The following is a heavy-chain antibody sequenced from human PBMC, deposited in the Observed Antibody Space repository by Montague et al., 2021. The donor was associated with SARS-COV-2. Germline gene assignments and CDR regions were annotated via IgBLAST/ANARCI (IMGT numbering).Heavy chain of an antibody. CDR1: GGSFNFYN. D-gene: IGHD2-8*01. V-gene: IGHV4-34*01. CDR2: INHRGGT. CDR3: ARGQEVYAINGDLNY. Sequence: SETLSLTCGVYGGSFNFYNWRCSRHPPRKERVWWGEINHRGGTNNYKSPKTRLAISIDTYKNQFFLQRRSLAAAATAVYYCARGQEVYAINGDLNYWGQGTLVTVSS. J-gene: IGHJ4*02.